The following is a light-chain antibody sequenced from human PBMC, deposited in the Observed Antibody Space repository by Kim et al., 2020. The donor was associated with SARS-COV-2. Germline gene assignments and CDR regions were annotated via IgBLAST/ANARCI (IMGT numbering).Light chain of an antibody. CDR2: GAS. CDR3: QHIYDFPLT. J-gene: IGKJ4*01. V-gene: IGKV1-9*01. Sequence: SAPVGDRVTITCRASQGINSFLVWYQQKPGRAPNLLIYGASTLQSGVPSRFSGSGFGTDFTLTISSLQPEDFATYYCQHIYDFPLTFGGGTKLEI. CDR1: QGINSF.